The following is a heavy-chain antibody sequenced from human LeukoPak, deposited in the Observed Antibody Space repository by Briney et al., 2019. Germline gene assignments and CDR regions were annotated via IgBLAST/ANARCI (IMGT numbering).Heavy chain of an antibody. CDR2: INHSGST. CDR1: GGSFSGYY. CDR3: ASLIAVAGTSTGWFDP. V-gene: IGHV4-34*01. Sequence: SETLSLTCAVYGGSFSGYYWSWIRQPPGKGLEWIGEINHSGSTNYNPSLKSRVTISVDTSKNQFSLKLSSVTAADTAVYYCASLIAVAGTSTGWFDPGAREPWSPSPQ. J-gene: IGHJ5*02. D-gene: IGHD6-19*01.